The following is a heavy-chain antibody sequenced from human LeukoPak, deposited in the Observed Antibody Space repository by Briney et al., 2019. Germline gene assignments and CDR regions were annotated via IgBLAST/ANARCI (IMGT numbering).Heavy chain of an antibody. CDR2: IYYSGST. D-gene: IGHD3-22*01. V-gene: IGHV4-39*07. CDR3: ARDRRRSYYDSSGYYSY. Sequence: SETLSLTCTVSGGSISSSSYYWGWIRQPPGKGLECIGSIYYSGSTYYNPSLKSRATISVDTSKNQFSLKLSSVTAADTAVYYCARDRRRSYYDSSGYYSYWGQGTLVTVSS. CDR1: GGSISSSSYY. J-gene: IGHJ4*02.